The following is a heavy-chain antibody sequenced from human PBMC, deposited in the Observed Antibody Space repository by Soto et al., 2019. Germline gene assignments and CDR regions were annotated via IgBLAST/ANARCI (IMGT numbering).Heavy chain of an antibody. J-gene: IGHJ4*02. V-gene: IGHV1-3*01. CDR3: ARSGFYDSSGYYSLALWY. CDR1: GYTFTSYA. D-gene: IGHD3-22*01. Sequence: GASVKVSCKASGYTFTSYAMHWVRQAPGQRLEWMGWINAGNGNTKYSQKFQGRVTITRDTSASTAYMELSSLRSEDTAVYYCARSGFYDSSGYYSLALWYWGQGTLVTVSS. CDR2: INAGNGNT.